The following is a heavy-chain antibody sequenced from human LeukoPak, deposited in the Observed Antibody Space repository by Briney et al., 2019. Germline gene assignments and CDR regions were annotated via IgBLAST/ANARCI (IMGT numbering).Heavy chain of an antibody. Sequence: ASVKVSCKASGYTFTSYYMHWVRQAPGQGLEWMGWISAYNGNTNYAQKLQGRVTMTTDTSTSTAYMELRSLRSDDTAVYYCARLYSSSWYRNVMGPTEYFQHWGQGTLVTVSS. CDR2: ISAYNGNT. V-gene: IGHV1-18*04. CDR1: GYTFTSYY. CDR3: ARLYSSSWYRNVMGPTEYFQH. D-gene: IGHD6-13*01. J-gene: IGHJ1*01.